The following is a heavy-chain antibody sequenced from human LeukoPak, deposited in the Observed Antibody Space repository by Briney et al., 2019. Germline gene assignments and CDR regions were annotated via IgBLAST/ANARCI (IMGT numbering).Heavy chain of an antibody. D-gene: IGHD2-21*02. CDR2: IFYTGTT. V-gene: IGHV4-31*03. Sequence: PSETLSLTCTVSGDSINSSAYYWTWIRQHPGTGLEWIGYIFYTGTTYYNPSLKSRVARSADTSRDQFSLNLSSVTAADTAVYYCARSSVVTAAPDYWGQGTLVTVSS. J-gene: IGHJ4*02. CDR1: GDSINSSAYY. CDR3: ARSSVVTAAPDY.